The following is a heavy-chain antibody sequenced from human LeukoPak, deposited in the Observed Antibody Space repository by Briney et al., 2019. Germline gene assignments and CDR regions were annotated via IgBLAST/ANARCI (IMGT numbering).Heavy chain of an antibody. CDR3: ARGMGSSWHYFDY. V-gene: IGHV3-53*01. CDR1: GFTVSSHY. D-gene: IGHD6-13*01. CDR2: IYGGGTT. Sequence: PGGSLRLSCAASGFTVSSHYMSWVRQAPGKGLEWVSLIYGGGTTYYADSVKDRFTISRDNSKNTLYLQMNSLRAEDTAVYYCARGMGSSWHYFDYWGQGTLVTVSS. J-gene: IGHJ4*02.